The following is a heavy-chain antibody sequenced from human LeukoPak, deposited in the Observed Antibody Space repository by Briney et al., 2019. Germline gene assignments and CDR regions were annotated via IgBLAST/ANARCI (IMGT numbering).Heavy chain of an antibody. CDR3: ARAPERRGWFDP. Sequence: SETLSLTCAVSGGPISSGGYSWSWIRQPPGKGLEWIGYIYHSGSTYYNPSLKSRVTISVDRSKNQFSLKLSSVTAADTAVYYCARAPERRGWFDPWGQGTLVTVSS. J-gene: IGHJ5*02. V-gene: IGHV4-30-2*01. CDR2: IYHSGST. CDR1: GGPISSGGYS. D-gene: IGHD1-1*01.